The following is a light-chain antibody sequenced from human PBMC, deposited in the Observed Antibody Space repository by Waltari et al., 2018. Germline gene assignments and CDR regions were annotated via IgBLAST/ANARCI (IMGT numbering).Light chain of an antibody. Sequence: DIQMTQSPPTLSASVGVRVTIACRTSESVGTWLAWYQQKPGKAPKHLIYKTSHFESGVPSRLSGSGSGTEFTLTLSSLQPDDFPVYFCHQYYYYWGFGGGTKVEMK. CDR3: HQYYYYWG. J-gene: IGKJ4*02. V-gene: IGKV1-5*03. CDR1: ESVGTW. CDR2: KTS.